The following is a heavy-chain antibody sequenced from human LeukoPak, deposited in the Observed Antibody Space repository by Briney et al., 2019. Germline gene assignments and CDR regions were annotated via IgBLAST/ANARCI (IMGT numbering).Heavy chain of an antibody. CDR3: AKTNYYETSGWASGPSPFDM. Sequence: GESLKISCKGSGYSFATFWIAWVRQVPGKGLEWIGVIYPVDSDTRYSPSFQGQVTISVDKSTSTAYLQWSSLKASDTAMYYCAKTNYYETSGWASGPSPFDMWGRGTMVTVSS. D-gene: IGHD3-22*01. CDR2: IYPVDSDT. V-gene: IGHV5-51*01. CDR1: GYSFATFW. J-gene: IGHJ3*02.